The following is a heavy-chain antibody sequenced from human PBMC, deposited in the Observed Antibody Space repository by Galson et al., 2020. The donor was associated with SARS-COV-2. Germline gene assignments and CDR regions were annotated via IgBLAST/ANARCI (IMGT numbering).Heavy chain of an antibody. D-gene: IGHD5-12*01. CDR3: ARGDVEMATKTRDYYYYYYMDV. Sequence: SETLSLTCTVSGGSISSYYWSWIRQPPGKGLEWIGYIYYSGSTNYNPSLKSRVTISVDTSKNQFSLKLSSVTAADTAVYYCARGDVEMATKTRDYYYYYYMDVWGKGTTVTVSS. CDR1: GGSISSYY. CDR2: IYYSGST. V-gene: IGHV4-59*01. J-gene: IGHJ6*03.